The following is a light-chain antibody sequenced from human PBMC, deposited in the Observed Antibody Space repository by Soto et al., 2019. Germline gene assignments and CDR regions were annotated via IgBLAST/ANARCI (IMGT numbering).Light chain of an antibody. CDR3: PQRYSTTWT. CDR1: QGISSY. V-gene: IGKV1D-8*03. J-gene: IGKJ1*01. CDR2: AAS. Sequence: VILMTQYLTLLSASTGGRLTTSCQMSQGISSYLAWYQQTPGKAPKSVIYAASRLQRGVPSRFSVSGSGTDFTLTLSRLHTEDFATYYCPQRYSTTWTFGQGTKV.